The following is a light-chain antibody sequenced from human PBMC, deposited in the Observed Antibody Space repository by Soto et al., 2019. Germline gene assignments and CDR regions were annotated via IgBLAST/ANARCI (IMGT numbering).Light chain of an antibody. V-gene: IGLV8-61*01. CDR1: SGSVSTNYY. CDR3: VLYMGSGTWV. Sequence: QAVVTQEPSVSVSPGGTVTLTCGLSSGSVSTNYYPSWYQQTPGQAPRTLIYSTDIGSSGVPDRFSGSTVGNKAALTITWAQADDESDYYCVLYMGSGTWVFGGGTKLTVL. CDR2: STD. J-gene: IGLJ3*02.